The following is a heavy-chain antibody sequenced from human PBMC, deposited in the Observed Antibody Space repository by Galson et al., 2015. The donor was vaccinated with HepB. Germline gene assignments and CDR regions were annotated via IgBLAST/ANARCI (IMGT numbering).Heavy chain of an antibody. CDR3: ARVGITMVRGVMLGWFDP. D-gene: IGHD3-10*01. Sequence: SLRLSCAASGFTFSSYSMNWVRQAPGKGLEWVSYISSSSSTIYYADSVKGRVTISRDNTKNSLYLQMNSLRAEDTAVYYCARVGITMVRGVMLGWFDPWGQGTLVTVSS. CDR2: ISSSSSTI. J-gene: IGHJ5*02. CDR1: GFTFSSYS. V-gene: IGHV3-48*01.